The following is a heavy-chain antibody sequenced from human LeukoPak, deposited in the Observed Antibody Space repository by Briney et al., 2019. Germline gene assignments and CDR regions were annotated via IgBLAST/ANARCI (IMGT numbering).Heavy chain of an antibody. Sequence: ASVKVSCKASGYTFTGYYMHWVRQAPGQGLEWMGWINPNSGGTNYAQKFQGRVTMTRDTSISTAYMELSRLRSDDTAVYYCARAPRQGHNYGYYVFDYYYGMDVWGQGTTVTVSS. J-gene: IGHJ6*02. CDR3: ARAPRQGHNYGYYVFDYYYGMDV. D-gene: IGHD4-17*01. V-gene: IGHV1-2*02. CDR2: INPNSGGT. CDR1: GYTFTGYY.